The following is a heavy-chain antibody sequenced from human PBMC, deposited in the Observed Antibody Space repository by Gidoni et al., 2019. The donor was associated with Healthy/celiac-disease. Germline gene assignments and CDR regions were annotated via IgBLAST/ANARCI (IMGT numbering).Heavy chain of an antibody. D-gene: IGHD4-17*01. V-gene: IGHV3-13*05. CDR2: IGTAGDP. J-gene: IGHJ2*01. Sequence: EVQLVESGGGLVQPGGSLRLSCASSGFTFSSYDLHWVRQATGKGLEWVSAIGTAGDPYYPGSVKGRFTISRENAKNSLYLQMNSLRAGDTAVYYCARANPFYGGNSNGYWYFDPWGRGTLVTVSS. CDR1: GFTFSSYD. CDR3: ARANPFYGGNSNGYWYFDP.